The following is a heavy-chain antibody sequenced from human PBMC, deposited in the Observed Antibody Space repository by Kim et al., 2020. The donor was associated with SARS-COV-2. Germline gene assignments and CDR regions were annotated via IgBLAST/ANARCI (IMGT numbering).Heavy chain of an antibody. D-gene: IGHD6-19*01. CDR3: ARTSSGWSYYFDY. V-gene: IGHV5-51*01. Sequence: YSPSFQGQVTISADKSISTAYLQWSSLKASDTAMYYCARTSSGWSYYFDYWGQGTLVTVSS. J-gene: IGHJ4*02.